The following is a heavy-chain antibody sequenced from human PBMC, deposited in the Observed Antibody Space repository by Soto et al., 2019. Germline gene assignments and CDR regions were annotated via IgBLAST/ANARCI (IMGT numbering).Heavy chain of an antibody. Sequence: PSETLSLTCTVSGGSISSSSYYWGWIRQPPGKGLEWIGSIYYSGSTYYNPSLKSRVTISVDTSKNQFSLKLSSVTAADTAVYYCARNNTFYDFWSGYYTNYYYYYMDVWGKGTTVTVSS. D-gene: IGHD3-3*01. CDR1: GGSISSSSYY. J-gene: IGHJ6*03. V-gene: IGHV4-39*01. CDR2: IYYSGST. CDR3: ARNNTFYDFWSGYYTNYYYYYMDV.